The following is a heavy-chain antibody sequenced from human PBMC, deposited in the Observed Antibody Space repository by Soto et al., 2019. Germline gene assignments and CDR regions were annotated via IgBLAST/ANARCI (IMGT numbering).Heavy chain of an antibody. CDR2: LIGGHYGT. J-gene: IGHJ5*02. CDR3: AKGKSTGDIDWFDP. D-gene: IGHD3-10*01. Sequence: GSLRLSCTASGFTLQNYAMAWVRQAPGKGLEWVSTLIGGHYGTAYSYSVKGRFTVSRDNSKNCLYLQMNSLGVEDTAMYFCAKGKSTGDIDWFDPWGQGSLVTVSS. CDR1: GFTLQNYA. V-gene: IGHV3-23*01.